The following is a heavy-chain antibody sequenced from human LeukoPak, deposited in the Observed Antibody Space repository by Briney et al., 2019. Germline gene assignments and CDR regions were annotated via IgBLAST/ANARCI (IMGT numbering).Heavy chain of an antibody. CDR1: GFTFSSYA. CDR3: AKGKYCSSTSCYTPVDYFEY. Sequence: GGSPRLSCAVSGFTFSSYAMSWVRQAPGKGLEWVSAISGSGGSTYYADSVKGRFTISRDNSKSTLYLQMNSLRAEDTAVYYCAKGKYCSSTSCYTPVDYFEYWGQGTLVTVSS. CDR2: ISGSGGST. J-gene: IGHJ4*02. D-gene: IGHD2-2*02. V-gene: IGHV3-23*01.